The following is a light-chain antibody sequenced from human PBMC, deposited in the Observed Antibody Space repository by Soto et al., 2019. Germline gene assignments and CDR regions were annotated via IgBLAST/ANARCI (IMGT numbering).Light chain of an antibody. CDR2: DAS. Sequence: DIQMTQSPSTLSASVGDRVTITCRASQSISSWLAWYQQKPGKAPKLLIYDASSLESGVPSRFTGSGSGTEFTLTITSLQPDEFATYYCQQYNSYPWTFGQGTKVDNK. J-gene: IGKJ1*01. CDR3: QQYNSYPWT. V-gene: IGKV1-5*01. CDR1: QSISSW.